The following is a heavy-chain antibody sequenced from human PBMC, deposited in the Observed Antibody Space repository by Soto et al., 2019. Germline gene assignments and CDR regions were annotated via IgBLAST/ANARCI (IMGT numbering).Heavy chain of an antibody. J-gene: IGHJ4*02. D-gene: IGHD3-22*01. CDR3: AREPPVDDSSGYYPNPDFDY. CDR2: INPSGGST. CDR1: GYTFTSYY. Sequence: QVQLVQSGAEVKKPGASVKVSCKASGYTFTSYYMHWVRQAPGQGLEWMGIINPSGGSTSYAQKFQGRVTMTRDTSTSTVYMELSSLRSEDTAVYYCAREPPVDDSSGYYPNPDFDYWGQGTLVTVSS. V-gene: IGHV1-46*01.